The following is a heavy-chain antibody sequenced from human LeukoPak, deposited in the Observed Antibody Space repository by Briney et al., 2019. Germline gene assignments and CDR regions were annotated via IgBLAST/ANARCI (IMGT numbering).Heavy chain of an antibody. CDR3: AKDTRDDHHSDY. CDR2: ISYDGINK. J-gene: IGHJ4*02. D-gene: IGHD1-14*01. V-gene: IGHV3-30*18. Sequence: HPGGSLRLSCAVSGFTFSSYGMHWVRQAPGKGLEGGAIISYDGINKYYPDSVKGRFTISRDNSKNTLYLQMNSLRAEDTAVYYCAKDTRDDHHSDYWGQGTLVTVSS. CDR1: GFTFSSYG.